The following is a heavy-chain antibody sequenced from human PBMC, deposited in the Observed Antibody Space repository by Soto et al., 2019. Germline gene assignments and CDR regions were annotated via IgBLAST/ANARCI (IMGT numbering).Heavy chain of an antibody. CDR2: IIPLFGAT. Sequence: QVQLVQCGAEVKKPGSSVKVSCKASGGTFTSYSITWVRQAPGQGLEWMGGIIPLFGATYYARKFQGRVTITADQSMSTAYMELNSLTSEDTALYYCAKALGRYFDWLSGFLDYWGQGTLVTVSS. CDR1: GGTFTSYS. V-gene: IGHV1-69*01. D-gene: IGHD3-9*01. J-gene: IGHJ4*02. CDR3: AKALGRYFDWLSGFLDY.